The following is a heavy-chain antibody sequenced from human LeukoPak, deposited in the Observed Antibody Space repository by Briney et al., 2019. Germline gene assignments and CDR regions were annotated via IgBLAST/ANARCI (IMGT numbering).Heavy chain of an antibody. D-gene: IGHD6-19*01. J-gene: IGHJ6*02. CDR3: ARVSDSSGWYEVLRDYYYGMDV. V-gene: IGHV1-18*01. CDR2: ISAYNGNT. CDR1: GYTFTSYG. Sequence: ASVKVSCKASGYTFTSYGISWVRQAPGQGLEWMGWISAYNGNTNYAQKLRGRVTMTTDTSTSTAYMELRSLRSDDTAVYYCARVSDSSGWYEVLRDYYYGMDVWGQGTTVTVSS.